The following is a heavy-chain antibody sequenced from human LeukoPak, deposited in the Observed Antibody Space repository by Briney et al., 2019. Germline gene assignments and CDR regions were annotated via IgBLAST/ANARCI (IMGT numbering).Heavy chain of an antibody. D-gene: IGHD1-1*01. CDR3: GRGGSPGTVDY. CDR1: GFTFRSYW. CDR2: IDEVGSEK. Sequence: GGSLRLSCAASGFTFRSYWMSWVRQAPGKGLEWVGNIDEVGSEKYYVDSVKGRFTISRDNAKNLLYLQMNSLRGDDMAVYFCGRGGSPGTVDYWGQGTLVIVSS. V-gene: IGHV3-7*01. J-gene: IGHJ4*02.